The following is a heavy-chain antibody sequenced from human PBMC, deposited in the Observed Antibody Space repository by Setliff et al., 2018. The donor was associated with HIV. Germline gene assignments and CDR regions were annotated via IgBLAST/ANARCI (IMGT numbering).Heavy chain of an antibody. CDR1: GFTFSSYG. D-gene: IGHD4-4*01. V-gene: IGHV3-48*04. Sequence: GGSLRLSCAASGFTFSSYGVNWVRQAPGKGLEWISYISNGGSAKYYTYSVEGRFTVSRDNAKNLLYLQMDSLKGEDTALYYCARDRWADSNYYFDSWGQGTLVTVSS. CDR2: ISNGGSAK. J-gene: IGHJ4*02. CDR3: ARDRWADSNYYFDS.